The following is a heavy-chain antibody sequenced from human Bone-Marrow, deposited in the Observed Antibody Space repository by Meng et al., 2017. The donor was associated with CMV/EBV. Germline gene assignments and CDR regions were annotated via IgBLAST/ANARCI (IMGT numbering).Heavy chain of an antibody. CDR1: GFTFSSYW. Sequence: GESLKISCAASGFTFSSYWMSWVRQAPGNGLEWVANIKQDASEKYYVGSVKGRFIISRDNAKNSLYLQMNSLRSEDTAVYYCARGHASYYDFWSGYYKSYGMDVWGQGTTVTVSS. V-gene: IGHV3-7*03. CDR2: IKQDASEK. CDR3: ARGHASYYDFWSGYYKSYGMDV. J-gene: IGHJ6*01. D-gene: IGHD3-3*01.